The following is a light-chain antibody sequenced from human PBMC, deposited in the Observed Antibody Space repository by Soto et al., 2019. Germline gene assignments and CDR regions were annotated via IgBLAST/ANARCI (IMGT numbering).Light chain of an antibody. CDR2: DAS. J-gene: IGKJ1*01. CDR1: QSISSW. Sequence: ESETTHGPPSLSASLGERVTITCRASQSISSWLAWYQQKPGKAPKLLIYDASSLESGVRSRFSGSVSGTEFTLTISSLQPDEFATYFCQQYKSYWTFGPGTKVDI. V-gene: IGKV1-5*01. CDR3: QQYKSYWT.